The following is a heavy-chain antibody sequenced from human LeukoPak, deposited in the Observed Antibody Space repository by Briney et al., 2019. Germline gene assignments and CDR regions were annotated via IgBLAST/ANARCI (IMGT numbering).Heavy chain of an antibody. J-gene: IGHJ4*02. Sequence: GGSLRLSCAASGFTFSSYLMSWMRQAPGKGLEWVANIKYDGNEEYYVDSVKGRFTISRDNAKNSLYLQLNSLRVEDTAVYYCKSGGAAPGSFDYWGQGTLVTVSP. V-gene: IGHV3-7*01. CDR3: KSGGAAPGSFDY. D-gene: IGHD1-1*01. CDR2: IKYDGNEE. CDR1: GFTFSSYL.